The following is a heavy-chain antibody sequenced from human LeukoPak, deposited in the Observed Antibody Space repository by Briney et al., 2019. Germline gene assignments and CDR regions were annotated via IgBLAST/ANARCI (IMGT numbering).Heavy chain of an antibody. CDR1: GFTFSSYA. J-gene: IGHJ6*02. D-gene: IGHD3-10*01. Sequence: GASLRLSCAASGFTFSSYAMSWVRQAPGKGLEWVSAISGSGGSTYYADSVKGRSTISRDNSKNTLYLQMNSLRAEDTAVYYCARCKTYGSGSYCYYGMDVWGQGTTVTVSS. V-gene: IGHV3-23*01. CDR2: ISGSGGST. CDR3: ARCKTYGSGSYCYYGMDV.